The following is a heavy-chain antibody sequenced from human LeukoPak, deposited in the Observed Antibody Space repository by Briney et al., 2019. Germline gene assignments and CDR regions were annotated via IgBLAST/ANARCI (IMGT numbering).Heavy chain of an antibody. CDR1: GDSVSSDSYY. V-gene: IGHV4-61*01. J-gene: IGHJ4*02. D-gene: IGHD2-8*01. CDR3: ARSRGMLATFDY. CDR2: IYYSGST. Sequence: PSETLSLTCTVSGDSVSSDSYYWSWIRQPPGKGLEWIGYIYYSGSTNYNPSLKSRVTISVDTSKNQFSLKLSSVTAADTAVYYCARSRGMLATFDYWGQGTLVTVSS.